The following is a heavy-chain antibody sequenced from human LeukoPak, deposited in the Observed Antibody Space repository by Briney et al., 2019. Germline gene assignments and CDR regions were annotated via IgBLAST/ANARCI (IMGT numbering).Heavy chain of an antibody. CDR1: GGSISSYY. D-gene: IGHD3-9*01. Sequence: SETLSLTCTASGGSISSYYWSWIRQPPGKGLEWIGYIYYSGSTNYNPSLKSRVTISVDTSKNQFSLKLSSVTAADTAVYYCARDSLNGFDILTGYRYWYFDLWGRGTLVTVSS. CDR2: IYYSGST. V-gene: IGHV4-59*01. CDR3: ARDSLNGFDILTGYRYWYFDL. J-gene: IGHJ2*01.